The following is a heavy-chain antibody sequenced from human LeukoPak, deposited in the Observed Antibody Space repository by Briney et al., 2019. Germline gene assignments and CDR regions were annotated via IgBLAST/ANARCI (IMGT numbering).Heavy chain of an antibody. D-gene: IGHD2-2*01. V-gene: IGHV4-34*01. J-gene: IGHJ5*02. CDR1: GWLFNDYD. CDR2: INARGDT. CDR3: TRLHVPAARGYNWCNP. Sequence: SETLSLTCALSGWLFNDYDGHWIRQPPGKGLEWIGEINARGDTNFNPSLKSRVTISVDKTKRQFSLRLTSMIAADTSVYYCTRLHVPAARGYNWCNPWGQGTLVTVSS.